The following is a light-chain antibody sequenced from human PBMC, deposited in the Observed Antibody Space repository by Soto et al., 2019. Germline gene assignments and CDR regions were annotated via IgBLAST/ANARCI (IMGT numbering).Light chain of an antibody. CDR2: EVS. J-gene: IGLJ3*02. CDR1: SSDVGGYNY. Sequence: QSVLTQPASVSGSPGQSITISCTGTSSDVGGYNYVSWYQHHPGKAPKLMIYEVSNRPSGVSHRFSGSKSGNTASLTISGLQAEDEADFYCSSYTSSSTWVFGGGTQLTVL. V-gene: IGLV2-14*01. CDR3: SSYTSSSTWV.